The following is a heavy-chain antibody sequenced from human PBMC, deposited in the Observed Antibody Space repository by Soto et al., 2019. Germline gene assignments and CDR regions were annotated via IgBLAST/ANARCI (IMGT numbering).Heavy chain of an antibody. D-gene: IGHD3-16*01. V-gene: IGHV1-69*06. CDR2: IITIFGTA. CDR3: ARAGGGSVGYYYYYDGMDV. J-gene: IGHJ6*02. Sequence: SVKVSCKASGGTFSSYSISWVRQAPGQGLEGMGGIITIFGTANYAQKFQGRVTITAVKSTSTAYMELSSLRSEDTAVYYCARAGGGSVGYYYYYDGMDVWGQGTTVTVSS. CDR1: GGTFSSYS.